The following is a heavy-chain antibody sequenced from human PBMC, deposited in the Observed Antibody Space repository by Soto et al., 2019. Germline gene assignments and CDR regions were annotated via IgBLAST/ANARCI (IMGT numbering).Heavy chain of an antibody. CDR1: GFSFSTFE. V-gene: IGHV3-48*03. D-gene: IGHD3-16*01. Sequence: EVQVVESGGGLVQPGGSLRLLCAVSGFSFSTFEMNWVRQAPGKGLEWLSYIIGGGGTVYYADSVKGRFTISRDNTKKFLYLQMSRLREEDTGVYFCVGGGLPYFDYWGQGALVTVSS. J-gene: IGHJ4*02. CDR3: VGGGLPYFDY. CDR2: IIGGGGTV.